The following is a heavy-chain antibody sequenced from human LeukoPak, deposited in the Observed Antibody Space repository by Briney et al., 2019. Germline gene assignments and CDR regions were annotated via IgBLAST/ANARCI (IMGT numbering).Heavy chain of an antibody. CDR1: GFTFSSYE. V-gene: IGHV3-48*03. Sequence: PGGSLRLSCAASGFTFSSYEMNWVRQAPGKGLEWIAYLSSSGSAFSYADSVKGRFTIARDNAKNSVYLEMNSLRAEDTAVYYCVREETMGSYYVFDYWGQGTLVTVSS. D-gene: IGHD1-26*01. CDR2: LSSSGSAF. CDR3: VREETMGSYYVFDY. J-gene: IGHJ4*02.